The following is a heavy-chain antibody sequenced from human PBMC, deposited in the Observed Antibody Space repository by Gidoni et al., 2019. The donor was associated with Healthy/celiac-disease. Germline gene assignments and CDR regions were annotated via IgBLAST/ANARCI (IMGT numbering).Heavy chain of an antibody. D-gene: IGHD1-26*01. CDR1: ASPFSSYA. CDR2: SSGSGGST. V-gene: IGHV3-23*01. J-gene: IGHJ5*02. Sequence: VQLLESGGGLLQPGGGPCDSPFQPLASPFSSYAMSWVRQAPGKGLEWVSASSGSGGSTYYADSVKGRFTISRDNSKNTLYLQMNSLRAEDTAVYYCAKALGTANWFDPWGQGTLVTVSS. CDR3: AKALGTANWFDP.